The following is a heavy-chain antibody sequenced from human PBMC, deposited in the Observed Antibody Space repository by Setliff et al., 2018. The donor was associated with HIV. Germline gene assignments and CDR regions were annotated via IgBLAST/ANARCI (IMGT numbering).Heavy chain of an antibody. D-gene: IGHD3-3*01. Sequence: GESLKISCAASGLTFSNYWMHWVRQAPGKGLEWVSRIDSDGSDTNYADSVRGRFTISRDNAKNTVYLQLTRLRAEDTAVYYCARGPQYNFWGGYLGLWGQGTLVTVSS. J-gene: IGHJ4*02. V-gene: IGHV3-74*01. CDR1: GLTFSNYW. CDR2: IDSDGSDT. CDR3: ARGPQYNFWGGYLGL.